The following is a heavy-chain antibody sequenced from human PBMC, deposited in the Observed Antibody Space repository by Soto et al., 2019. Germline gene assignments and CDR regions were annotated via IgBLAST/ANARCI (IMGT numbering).Heavy chain of an antibody. CDR3: ARDYEGYYYYMDV. D-gene: IGHD3-3*01. V-gene: IGHV3-66*01. CDR1: GFTVSSNY. Sequence: EVQLVESGGGLVQPGGSLRLSCAASGFTVSSNYMSWVRQAPGKGLEWVSVIYSGGSTYYADSVKGRFTISRDNSKNTLYLQMNSLRAEDTAVYYCARDYEGYYYYMDVWGKGTTVSVSS. J-gene: IGHJ6*03. CDR2: IYSGGST.